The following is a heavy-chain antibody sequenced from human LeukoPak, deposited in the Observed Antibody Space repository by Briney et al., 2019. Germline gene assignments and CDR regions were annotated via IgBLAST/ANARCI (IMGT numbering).Heavy chain of an antibody. CDR3: ARVSYERFDP. V-gene: IGHV4-61*08. D-gene: IGHD3-16*01. J-gene: IGHJ5*02. Sequence: PSETLSLTCGVSGDSISSDGHSWSWIRQPPGKGLEWIGYIYYSGSTNYNPSLKSRVTISVDTSKNQFSLKLSSVTAADTAVYYCARVSYERFDPWGQGTLVTVSS. CDR1: GDSISSDGHS. CDR2: IYYSGST.